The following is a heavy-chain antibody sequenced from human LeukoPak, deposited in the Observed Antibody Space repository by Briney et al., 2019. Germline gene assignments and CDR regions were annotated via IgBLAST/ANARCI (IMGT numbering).Heavy chain of an antibody. Sequence: GASVKVSCKASGGTFSSYAISWVRQAPGQGLEWMGGIIPIFGTANYAQKFQGRVTITADESTSTAYMELSSLRSEDTAVYYCALAMAYETLYYYYYMDVWGKGTTVTISS. CDR1: GGTFSSYA. J-gene: IGHJ6*03. CDR2: IIPIFGTA. D-gene: IGHD6-19*01. V-gene: IGHV1-69*13. CDR3: ALAMAYETLYYYYYMDV.